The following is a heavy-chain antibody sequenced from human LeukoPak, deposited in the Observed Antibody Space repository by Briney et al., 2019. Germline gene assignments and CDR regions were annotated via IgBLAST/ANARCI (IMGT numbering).Heavy chain of an antibody. J-gene: IGHJ4*02. D-gene: IGHD2-2*01. Sequence: PSETLSLTCAVYGGSFSGYYSRWIRQPPGKGLEWIGEINHSGSTNYNPSLKSRVTISVDTSKNQFSLKLSSVTAADTAVYYCARGRGVVVPAADDYWGQGTLVTVSS. CDR2: INHSGST. CDR3: ARGRGVVVPAADDY. CDR1: GGSFSGYY. V-gene: IGHV4-34*01.